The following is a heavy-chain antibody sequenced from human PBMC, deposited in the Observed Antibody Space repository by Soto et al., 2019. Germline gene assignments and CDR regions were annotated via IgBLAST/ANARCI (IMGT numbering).Heavy chain of an antibody. V-gene: IGHV4-39*01. CDR2: LYYTGST. D-gene: IGHD3-9*01. CDR3: ARLDTTGYYGIDC. J-gene: IGHJ4*02. Sequence: SETLSLTCTVSGGSISSNTDYWGWIRQPPGKGLEWIGSLYYTGSTHYNPSLRSRVAISVDTSKNQFSLKLSSVTAADSAVYYCARLDTTGYYGIDCWVQGALVT. CDR1: GGSISSNTDY.